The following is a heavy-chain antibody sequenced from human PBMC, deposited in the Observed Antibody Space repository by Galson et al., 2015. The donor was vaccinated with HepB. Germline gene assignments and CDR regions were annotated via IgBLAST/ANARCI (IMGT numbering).Heavy chain of an antibody. J-gene: IGHJ4*02. CDR3: AKSFVGSSGYYSCFDY. V-gene: IGHV3-23*01. CDR2: ISGSGGST. D-gene: IGHD3-22*01. CDR1: GFTFSSYA. Sequence: SLRLSCAASGFTFSSYAMSWVRQAPGKGLEWVSAISGSGGSTYYADSVKGRFTISRDNSKNTLYLQMNSLRAEDTAVYYCAKSFVGSSGYYSCFDYWGQGTLVTVSS.